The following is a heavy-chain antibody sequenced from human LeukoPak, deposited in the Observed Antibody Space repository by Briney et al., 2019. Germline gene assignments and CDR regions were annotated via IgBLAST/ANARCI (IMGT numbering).Heavy chain of an antibody. D-gene: IGHD6-6*01. CDR1: GGTFSSYT. J-gene: IGHJ4*02. CDR3: ASQYSSSSRVCFDY. Sequence: SVKVSCKASGGTFSSYTISWVRQAPGQGLEWMGRIIPILGIANYAQKFQGRVTITADKSTSTAYMELSSLRSEDTAVYYCASQYSSSSRVCFDYWGQGTLVTVSS. CDR2: IIPILGIA. V-gene: IGHV1-69*02.